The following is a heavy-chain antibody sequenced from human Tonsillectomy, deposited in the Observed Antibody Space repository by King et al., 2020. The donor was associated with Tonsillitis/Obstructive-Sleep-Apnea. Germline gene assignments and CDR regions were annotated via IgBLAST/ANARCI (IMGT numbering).Heavy chain of an antibody. D-gene: IGHD6-6*01. CDR1: GYSFTTYA. Sequence: QLVQSGAEVKKPGASVKVSCKAFGYSFTTYAISWVRQAPGQGLEWMGWIGAYNGNSDYAQKFQGRVTMTTDTTTSTAYMELRSLRSDDTAVYYCARTWGRSSSPFDYWGQGTLVTVSS. J-gene: IGHJ4*02. CDR2: IGAYNGNS. CDR3: ARTWGRSSSPFDY. V-gene: IGHV1-18*01.